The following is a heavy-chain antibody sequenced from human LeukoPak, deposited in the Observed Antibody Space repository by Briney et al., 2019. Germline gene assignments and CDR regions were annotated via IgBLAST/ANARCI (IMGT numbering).Heavy chain of an antibody. D-gene: IGHD6-19*01. Sequence: GGSLRLSCAASGFTFDDYPMHWVRQAPGKGLEWVSLISGDGGSTYYADSVKGRFTISRDNSKNTLYLQMNSLRAEDTAVYYCAKAARLVYFDYWGQGTLVTVSS. CDR3: AKAARLVYFDY. V-gene: IGHV3-43*02. CDR1: GFTFDDYP. J-gene: IGHJ4*02. CDR2: ISGDGGST.